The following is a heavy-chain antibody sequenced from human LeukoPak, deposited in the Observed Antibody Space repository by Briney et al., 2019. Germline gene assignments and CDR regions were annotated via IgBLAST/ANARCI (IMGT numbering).Heavy chain of an antibody. CDR2: ISYDGSNK. CDR3: ARGSYSTSFDY. D-gene: IGHD2-15*01. J-gene: IGHJ4*02. Sequence: GGSLRLSCAASGFTFSSYEMNWVRQAPGKGLEWVAVISYDGSNKYYADSVKGRFTISRDNSKNTLYLQMNSLRAEDTAVYYCARGSYSTSFDYWGQGTLVTVSS. CDR1: GFTFSSYE. V-gene: IGHV3-30-3*01.